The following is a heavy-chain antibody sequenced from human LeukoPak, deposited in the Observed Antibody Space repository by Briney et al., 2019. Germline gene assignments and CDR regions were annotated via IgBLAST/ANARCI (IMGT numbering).Heavy chain of an antibody. CDR2: IYNSGST. Sequence: SETLSLTCTVSGGSITSYYWSWIRQPPGKGVEWIGYIYNSGSTTYNPSLKSRVAILVDTSKNQFSLRLRSVTAADTAVYYCARDITAAGAIDYWGQGTLVTVSS. D-gene: IGHD6-13*01. CDR3: ARDITAAGAIDY. V-gene: IGHV4-59*08. J-gene: IGHJ4*02. CDR1: GGSITSYY.